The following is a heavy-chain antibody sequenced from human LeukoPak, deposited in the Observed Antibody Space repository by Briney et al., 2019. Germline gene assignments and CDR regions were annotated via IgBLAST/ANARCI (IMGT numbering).Heavy chain of an antibody. V-gene: IGHV4-59*01. CDR3: ARGESSASNWFDP. D-gene: IGHD3-22*01. Sequence: SETLSLTCTVSGGSISSYYWNWIRQPPGRGLEWIGYIYYSGSTNYNPSLKSRVTISVDTSKNQFSLKLSSVTAADTAVYYCARGESSASNWFDPWGQGTLVTVSS. J-gene: IGHJ5*02. CDR1: GGSISSYY. CDR2: IYYSGST.